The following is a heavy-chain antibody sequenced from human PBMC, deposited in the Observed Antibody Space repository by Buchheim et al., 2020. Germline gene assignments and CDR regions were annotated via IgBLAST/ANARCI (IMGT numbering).Heavy chain of an antibody. V-gene: IGHV3-30*03. D-gene: IGHD6-19*01. Sequence: QVQLVESGGGVVQPGRSLRLSCAASGFTFSNYDMNWVRQAPGKGLEWVAVISYDGSNKYYADSVKGRFTISRDNSKNPLYLQMNSLRAEDTAVYYCAGGWYYFDYWGQGTL. J-gene: IGHJ4*02. CDR1: GFTFSNYD. CDR3: AGGWYYFDY. CDR2: ISYDGSNK.